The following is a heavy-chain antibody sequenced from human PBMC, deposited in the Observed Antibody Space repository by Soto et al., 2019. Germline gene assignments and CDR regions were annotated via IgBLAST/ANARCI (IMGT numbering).Heavy chain of an antibody. D-gene: IGHD6-13*01. CDR2: IYYSGST. J-gene: IGHJ5*02. Sequence: SRALSGTCAVLGGPRSSRNYYSGWIRQPPAKGLEWIGSIYYSGSTSYNPSLKSRVTISVDTSKNQCSLMLRSVAAADTAVYCCARHYSYSAPGLGWFDLWGQVTLVIVSS. CDR1: GGPRSSRNYY. V-gene: IGHV4-39*01. CDR3: ARHYSYSAPGLGWFDL.